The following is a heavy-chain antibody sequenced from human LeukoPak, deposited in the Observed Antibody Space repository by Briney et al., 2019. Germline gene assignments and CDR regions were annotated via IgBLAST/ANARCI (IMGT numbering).Heavy chain of an antibody. CDR2: ISHDGSNK. CDR3: ARDAGEQQQLVPGLDWFDP. CDR1: GFTFSTYW. J-gene: IGHJ5*02. Sequence: PGGSLRLSCAASGFTFSTYWMSWVRQAPGKGLEWVAVISHDGSNKYYADSVKGRFTISRDNSKNTLYLQMNSLRAEDTAVYYCARDAGEQQQLVPGLDWFDPWGQGTLVTVSS. D-gene: IGHD6-13*01. V-gene: IGHV3-30*01.